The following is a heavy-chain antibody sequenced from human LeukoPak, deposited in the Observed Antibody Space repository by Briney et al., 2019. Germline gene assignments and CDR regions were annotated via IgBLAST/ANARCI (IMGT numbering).Heavy chain of an antibody. CDR2: INPNSGGT. J-gene: IGHJ5*02. V-gene: IGHV1-2*02. D-gene: IGHD5-12*01. Sequence: ASVKVSCKASGYTFTGYYMHWVRQAPGQGLEWMGWINPNSGGTNYAQKFQGRVTMTRDTSISTAYMELSRLRSDDTAVYYCARDLLVATTAEVWFDPWGQGTLVTVSS. CDR1: GYTFTGYY. CDR3: ARDLLVATTAEVWFDP.